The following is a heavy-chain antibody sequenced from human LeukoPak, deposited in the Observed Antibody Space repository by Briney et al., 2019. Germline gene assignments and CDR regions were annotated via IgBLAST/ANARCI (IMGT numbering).Heavy chain of an antibody. CDR1: GYSISSGYY. Sequence: SETLSLTCTVSGYSISSGYYWGWIRQPPGKGLEWIGSMYHSGSTYYNPSLRSRVTISVDTSKNQFSLKLSSVTAADTAVYYCARDRGPAAAIFDYWGQGTLVTVSS. CDR3: ARDRGPAAAIFDY. D-gene: IGHD2-2*01. V-gene: IGHV4-38-2*02. J-gene: IGHJ4*02. CDR2: MYHSGST.